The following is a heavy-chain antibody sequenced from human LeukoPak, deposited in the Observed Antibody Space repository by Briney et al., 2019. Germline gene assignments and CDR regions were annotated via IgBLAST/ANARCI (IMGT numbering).Heavy chain of an antibody. CDR1: GDSVSSNSAA. CDR2: TYYRSKWYN. J-gene: IGHJ4*02. V-gene: IGHV6-1*01. Sequence: SQTLSLTCAISGDSVSSNSAAWNWIRQSPSRGLEWLGRTYYRSKWYNDYAVSVKSRITINPDTSKNQFSLKLSSVTAADTAVYYRARGGNILTGYDYWGQGTLVTVSS. CDR3: ARGGNILTGYDY. D-gene: IGHD3-9*01.